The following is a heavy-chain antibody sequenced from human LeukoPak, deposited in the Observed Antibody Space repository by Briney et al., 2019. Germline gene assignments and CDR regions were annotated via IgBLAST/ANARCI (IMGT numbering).Heavy chain of an antibody. CDR1: GFTFRSYA. Sequence: GGSLRLSCAASGFTFRSYAMSWVRQAPGKGLEWVSAISGTGVTTYYADSVKGRFTISRDNSKNTLYLQMNSLRAEDTAEYYCARSTVGTSCCTAVDYWGQGTLVTVSS. CDR3: ARSTVGTSCCTAVDY. V-gene: IGHV3-23*01. J-gene: IGHJ4*02. CDR2: ISGTGVTT. D-gene: IGHD1-26*01.